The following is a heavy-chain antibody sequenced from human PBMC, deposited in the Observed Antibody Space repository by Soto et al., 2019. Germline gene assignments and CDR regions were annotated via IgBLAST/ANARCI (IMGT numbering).Heavy chain of an antibody. Sequence: ASVKVSCKASGGTFSSYAISWVRQAPGQGLEWMGGIIPIFGTANYAQKFQGRVTITADESTSTAYMELSSLRSEDTAVYYCATNVDHYYYYGMDVWGQGTTVTVSS. V-gene: IGHV1-69*13. CDR2: IIPIFGTA. D-gene: IGHD5-12*01. CDR1: GGTFSSYA. CDR3: ATNVDHYYYYGMDV. J-gene: IGHJ6*02.